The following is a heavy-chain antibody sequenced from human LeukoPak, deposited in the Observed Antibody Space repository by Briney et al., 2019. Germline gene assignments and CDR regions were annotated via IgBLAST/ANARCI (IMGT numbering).Heavy chain of an antibody. J-gene: IGHJ5*02. CDR3: ARELSPTVYYYGRNWFDP. D-gene: IGHD3-10*01. CDR2: IYFSGGT. Sequence: SETLSLTCTVSGDSISSSNCYWGWIRQPPGKGLEWIGSIYFSGGTYYNPSLKSRVTISVDTSKNQFSLKLSSVTAADTAVYYCARELSPTVYYYGRNWFDPWGQGTLVTVSS. CDR1: GDSISSSNCY. V-gene: IGHV4-39*07.